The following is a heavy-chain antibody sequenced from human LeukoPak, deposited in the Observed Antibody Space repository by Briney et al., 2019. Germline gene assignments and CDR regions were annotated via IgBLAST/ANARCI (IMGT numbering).Heavy chain of an antibody. V-gene: IGHV3-21*05. CDR1: GFTFSSYA. D-gene: IGHD5/OR15-5a*01. CDR2: ISSSSSYA. CDR3: ARDLSRLSV. J-gene: IGHJ1*01. Sequence: GGSLRLSCAASGFTFSSYAMHWVRQAPGKGLEWISYISSSSSYANYADSVKGRFTISRDNDKNTVYLQMNSLRVDDTAVYYCARDLSRLSVWGQGTLVTVSS.